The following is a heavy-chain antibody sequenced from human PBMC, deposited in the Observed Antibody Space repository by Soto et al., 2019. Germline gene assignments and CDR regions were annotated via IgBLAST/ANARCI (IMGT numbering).Heavy chain of an antibody. V-gene: IGHV3-23*01. J-gene: IGHJ1*01. D-gene: IGHD6-19*01. CDR1: GFTFSSYA. CDR2: ISGSGGSST. CDR3: ARGGSSGWSYAFQH. Sequence: GGSLRLSCAASGFTFSSYAMSWVRQAPGKGLEWVSAISGSGGSSTSYADSVKGRFTISRDNAKNTLYLQMNSLRAEDTAVYYCARGGSSGWSYAFQHWGQGTLVTVSS.